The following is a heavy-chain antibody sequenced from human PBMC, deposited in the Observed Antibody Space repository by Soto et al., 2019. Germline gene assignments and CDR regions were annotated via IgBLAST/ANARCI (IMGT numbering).Heavy chain of an antibody. Sequence: LRLSCSASGFTFSNYAMYWVRQAPGKGLEYVSAVSDNGGTSYYADSVKGRFTISRDNSKNTLYLQMSRLRAEDTAVYYCASGYDLDAFDIWGQGTMVTVSS. D-gene: IGHD5-12*01. CDR1: GFTFSNYA. V-gene: IGHV3-64D*08. CDR2: VSDNGGTS. J-gene: IGHJ3*02. CDR3: ASGYDLDAFDI.